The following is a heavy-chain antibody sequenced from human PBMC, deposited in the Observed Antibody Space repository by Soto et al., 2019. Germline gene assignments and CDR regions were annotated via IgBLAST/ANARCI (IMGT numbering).Heavy chain of an antibody. CDR3: AKDPRISSSPNWFDL. V-gene: IGHV4-59*02. CDR1: GASVTSYY. J-gene: IGHJ5*02. Sequence: SETLSLTCTVSGASVTSYYWSWIRQPPGKGLEWIGDIYHSGITKYNPSLKRRITISVDTSKNQFSLKLSSVTAADTAVYYCAKDPRISSSPNWFDLWGQGTLVTVSS. D-gene: IGHD1-20*01. CDR2: IYHSGIT.